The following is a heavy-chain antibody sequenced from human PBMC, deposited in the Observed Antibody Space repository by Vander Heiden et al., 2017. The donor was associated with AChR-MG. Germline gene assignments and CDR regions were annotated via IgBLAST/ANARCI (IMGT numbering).Heavy chain of an antibody. CDR3: ASRRAVAGTGRDY. D-gene: IGHD6-19*01. CDR1: GFTFSSYS. CDR2: ISSSSSYI. J-gene: IGHJ4*02. V-gene: IGHV3-21*01. Sequence: EVQLVESGGGLVKPGGSLRLSCAASGFTFSSYSMNWVRQAPGKGLEWVSSISSSSSYIYYADAVKGRFTISRDNAKNSMYLQMKRMRAEDTAVYYFASRRAVAGTGRDYWGQGTLVTVSS.